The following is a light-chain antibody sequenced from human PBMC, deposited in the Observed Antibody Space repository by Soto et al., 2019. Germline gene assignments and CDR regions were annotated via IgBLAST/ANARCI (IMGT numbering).Light chain of an antibody. J-gene: IGLJ2*01. CDR2: EGS. Sequence: QSALTQPASVSGSPGQSITISCTGTRSDVGSYNLVSWYQQHPGKAPKLMIYEGSKRPSGVSNRFSGSKSGNTASLTISGLQAEDEADYYCCSFAGLNTLLFGGGTKLTVL. CDR1: RSDVGSYNL. V-gene: IGLV2-23*01. CDR3: CSFAGLNTLL.